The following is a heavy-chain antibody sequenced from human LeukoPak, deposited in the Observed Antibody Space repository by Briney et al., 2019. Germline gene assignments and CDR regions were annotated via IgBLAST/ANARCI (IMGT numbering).Heavy chain of an antibody. J-gene: IGHJ4*02. CDR1: GYTFTGYY. D-gene: IGHD4-23*01. V-gene: IGHV1-2*06. CDR2: INPNSGGT. CDR3: AGWSDGGKDY. Sequence: ASVKVSFKASGYTFTGYYMHWVRQAPGQGLEWMGRINPNSGGTNYAQKFQGRVTMTRDTSISTAYMELSRLRSDDTAVYYCAGWSDGGKDYWGQGTLVTVSS.